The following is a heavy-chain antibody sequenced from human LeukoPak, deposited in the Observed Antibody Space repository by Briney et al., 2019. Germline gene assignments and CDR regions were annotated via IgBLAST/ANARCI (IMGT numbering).Heavy chain of an antibody. CDR3: AKQAYAGKVFDY. Sequence: GGSLRLSCAASGFTFSSYGMHWVRQAPGKGLEWVAVISYDGSNKYYADSVKSRFTISRDNSKNTLYLQMNSLKAEDTAVYYCAKQAYAGKVFDYWGQGTLVTVSS. V-gene: IGHV3-30*18. D-gene: IGHD4-23*01. CDR2: ISYDGSNK. CDR1: GFTFSSYG. J-gene: IGHJ4*02.